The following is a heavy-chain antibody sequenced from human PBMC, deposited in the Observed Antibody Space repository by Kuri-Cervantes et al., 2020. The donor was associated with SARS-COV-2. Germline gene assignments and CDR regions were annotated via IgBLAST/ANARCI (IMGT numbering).Heavy chain of an antibody. Sequence: GGSLRLSCAASGYTFIYSHMSWIRQAPGKGLEWVSYISSDSSHTNNAESVKGRFTISRDNAKNSLYLQMSSLRAEDTAVYYCARLVFVDAFDIWGQGTMVTVSS. CDR2: ISSDSSHT. J-gene: IGHJ3*02. CDR1: GYTFIYSH. CDR3: ARLVFVDAFDI. D-gene: IGHD2-2*01. V-gene: IGHV3-11*06.